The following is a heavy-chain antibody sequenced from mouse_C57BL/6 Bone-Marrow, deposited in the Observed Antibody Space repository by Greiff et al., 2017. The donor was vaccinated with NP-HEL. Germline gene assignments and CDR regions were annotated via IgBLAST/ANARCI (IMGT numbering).Heavy chain of an antibody. CDR3: ARDYYSNYWYFDV. Sequence: VQLQQSGAELAKPGASVKLSCKASGYTFTSYWMHWVKQRPGQGLEWIGYINPSSGYTKYNQKFKDKATLTADKSSSTAYMQLMSLTYEDSAVYYCARDYYSNYWYFDVWGTGTTVTVSS. J-gene: IGHJ1*03. CDR1: GYTFTSYW. D-gene: IGHD2-5*01. V-gene: IGHV1-7*01. CDR2: INPSSGYT.